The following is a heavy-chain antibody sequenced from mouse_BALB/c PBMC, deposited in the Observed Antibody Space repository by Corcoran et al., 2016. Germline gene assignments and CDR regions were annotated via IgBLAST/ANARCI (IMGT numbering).Heavy chain of an antibody. CDR3: ARRVPGTWFAY. Sequence: EVLLQQSGPELVKPGASVKIPCKASGYTFTDYNMNWVKRSHGKSLEWIGEITPNNGGSFYNQKFKGKATLTVDKSSTTAYMELRSLTSEDTAVYYCARRVPGTWFAYWGQGTLVTVSA. CDR2: ITPNNGGS. CDR1: GYTFTDYN. V-gene: IGHV1-18*01. J-gene: IGHJ3*01. D-gene: IGHD4-1*01.